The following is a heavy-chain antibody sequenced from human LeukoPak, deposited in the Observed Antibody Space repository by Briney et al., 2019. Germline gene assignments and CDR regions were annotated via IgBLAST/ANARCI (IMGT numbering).Heavy chain of an antibody. V-gene: IGHV3-30-3*01. J-gene: IGHJ4*02. Sequence: GGSLRLSCAASGFTFSSYAMHWVRQAPGKGLEWVAVISYDGSNKYYADSVKGRFTTSRDNSKNTLYLQMNSLRAEDTAVYYCARDPALRYFDWFFYYWGQGTLVTVSS. CDR1: GFTFSSYA. D-gene: IGHD3-9*01. CDR2: ISYDGSNK. CDR3: ARDPALRYFDWFFYY.